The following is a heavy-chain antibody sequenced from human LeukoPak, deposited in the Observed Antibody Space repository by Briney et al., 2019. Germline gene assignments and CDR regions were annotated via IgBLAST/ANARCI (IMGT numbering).Heavy chain of an antibody. J-gene: IGHJ4*02. Sequence: PGGSLRLSCAASGFTFSSYAMSWVRQAPGKGLEWVSAISGSGGSTYYADSVKGRFTISRDNSKNTLYLQMNSLRAADTAVYYCARSHYGSGSYQDWGQGTLVTVSS. V-gene: IGHV3-23*01. CDR1: GFTFSSYA. D-gene: IGHD3-10*01. CDR2: ISGSGGST. CDR3: ARSHYGSGSYQD.